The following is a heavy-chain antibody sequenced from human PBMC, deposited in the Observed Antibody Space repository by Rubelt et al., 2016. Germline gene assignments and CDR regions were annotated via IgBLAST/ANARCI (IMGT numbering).Heavy chain of an antibody. D-gene: IGHD3-22*01. Sequence: QVRLQQWGAGLLKSSETLSLTCAVYGGSFSGYYWSWIRQPPGKGLEWIGECNHSGSTNSNPSLKGRVTISVDTSKNQFSLNVRSVTAAETAVYCRVETKSTTVIVGCIGYWGPGTLVTVSA. CDR1: GGSFSGYY. J-gene: IGHJ4*02. CDR2: CNHSGST. V-gene: IGHV4-34*01. CDR3: VETKSTTVIVGCIGY.